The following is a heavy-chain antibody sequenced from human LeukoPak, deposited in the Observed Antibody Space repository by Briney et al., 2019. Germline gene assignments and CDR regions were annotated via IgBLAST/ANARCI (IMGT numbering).Heavy chain of an antibody. CDR1: GGSFSGYY. CDR2: INHSGST. CDR3: ARPIRAAGSDAFDI. D-gene: IGHD6-19*01. Sequence: SETLSLTCAVYGGSFSGYYWSWIRQPPGKGLEWIGEINHSGSTNYNPSLKSRVTISVDTSKNQFSLKLSSVTAVDTAVYYCARPIRAAGSDAFDIWGQGTMVTVSS. V-gene: IGHV4-34*01. J-gene: IGHJ3*02.